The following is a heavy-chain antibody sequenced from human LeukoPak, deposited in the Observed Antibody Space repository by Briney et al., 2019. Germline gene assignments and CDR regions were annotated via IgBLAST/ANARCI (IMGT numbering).Heavy chain of an antibody. J-gene: IGHJ4*02. CDR1: GGSISSSSYY. CDR2: IYYSGST. CDR3: ARQGRSTYYYDSSGYYGY. V-gene: IGHV4-39*01. D-gene: IGHD3-22*01. Sequence: SETLSLTCTVSGGSISSSSYYWGWIRQPPGKGLEWIGSIYYSGSTYYNPSLKSRVTISVDTSKNQFSLKLSSVTAADTAVYYCARQGRSTYYYDSSGYYGYWGQGTLVTVSS.